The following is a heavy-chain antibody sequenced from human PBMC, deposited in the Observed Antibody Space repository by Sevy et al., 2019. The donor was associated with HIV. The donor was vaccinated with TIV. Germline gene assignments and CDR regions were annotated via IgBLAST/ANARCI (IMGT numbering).Heavy chain of an antibody. D-gene: IGHD1-26*01. Sequence: GESLKISCAASGFTFSDYWMSWVRQAPGKGLEGVANIKQDGSQKYFVDSVKGRFTISRDNAKNSLYLQMDNLRAEDTAVYYCARKVGDMWGQGTMVTVSS. CDR1: GFTFSDYW. V-gene: IGHV3-7*01. CDR2: IKQDGSQK. J-gene: IGHJ3*01. CDR3: ARKVGDM.